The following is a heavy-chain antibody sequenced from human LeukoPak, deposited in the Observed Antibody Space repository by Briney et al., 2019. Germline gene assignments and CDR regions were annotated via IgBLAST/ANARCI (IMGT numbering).Heavy chain of an antibody. CDR1: GGSFSGYY. D-gene: IGHD2-15*01. CDR3: ARLALGYCSGGSCPGNYYYYMDV. J-gene: IGHJ6*03. Sequence: PSETLSLTCAVYGGSFSGYYWSWIRQPPGKGLEWIGYIYYSGSTNYNPSLKSRVTISVDTSKNQFSLKLSSVTAADTAVYYCARLALGYCSGGSCPGNYYYYMDVWGKGTTVTVSS. CDR2: IYYSGST. V-gene: IGHV4-59*12.